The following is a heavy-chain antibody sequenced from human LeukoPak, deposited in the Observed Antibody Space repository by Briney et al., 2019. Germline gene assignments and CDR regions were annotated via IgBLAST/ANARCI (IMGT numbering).Heavy chain of an antibody. CDR1: GFTFSDYY. CDR2: ISSSSSYT. D-gene: IGHD1-1*01. J-gene: IGHJ4*02. Sequence: GGSLRLSCAASGFTFSDYYMSWIRQAPGKGLEWVSYISSSSSYTNYADSVKGRFTISRDNAKNSLYLQMNSLRAEDTAVYYCARVGGGTTSLDYFDYWGQGTLVTASS. V-gene: IGHV3-11*06. CDR3: ARVGGGTTSLDYFDY.